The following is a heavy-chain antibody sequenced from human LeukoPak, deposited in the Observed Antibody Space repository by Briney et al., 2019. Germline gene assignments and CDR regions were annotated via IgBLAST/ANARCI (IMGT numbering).Heavy chain of an antibody. V-gene: IGHV3-21*01. CDR2: ITSTSSYI. CDR3: ARALFVEDYDVDH. D-gene: IGHD4-17*01. Sequence: GGSLRLSCAASGFTFSSYSMNWVRQAPGKGLEWVSSITSTSSYIYYADSVKGRFTISRDNAKKSLYLQMNSLRAEDTAVYYCARALFVEDYDVDHWGPGTLVTVSS. CDR1: GFTFSSYS. J-gene: IGHJ4*02.